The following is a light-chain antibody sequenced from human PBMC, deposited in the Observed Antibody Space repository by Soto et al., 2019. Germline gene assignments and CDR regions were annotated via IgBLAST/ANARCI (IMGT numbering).Light chain of an antibody. Sequence: DIVMTQSPLSLPVTPGEPASISCRSSQSLLHSNGYNYLDWYLQKPGQSPQLLIYLGSNRASGVPDRFSGSVSGTDFTLKISRVEAEDVGVYYCMQALQTRWTFGQGTMVEIK. CDR1: QSLLHSNGYNY. V-gene: IGKV2-28*01. J-gene: IGKJ1*01. CDR3: MQALQTRWT. CDR2: LGS.